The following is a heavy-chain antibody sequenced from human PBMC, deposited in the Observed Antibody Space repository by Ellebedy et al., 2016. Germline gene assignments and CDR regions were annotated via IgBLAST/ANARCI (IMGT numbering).Heavy chain of an antibody. CDR2: IYYSGST. CDR3: ARVSSIAARGYYGMDV. V-gene: IGHV4-59*01. Sequence: SETLSLTCTVSGGSISSYYWSWTRQPPGKGLEWIGYIYYSGSTNYNPSLKSRVTISVDTSKNQFSLKLSSVTAADTAVYYCARVSSIAARGYYGMDVWGQGTTVTVSS. J-gene: IGHJ6*02. D-gene: IGHD6-6*01. CDR1: GGSISSYY.